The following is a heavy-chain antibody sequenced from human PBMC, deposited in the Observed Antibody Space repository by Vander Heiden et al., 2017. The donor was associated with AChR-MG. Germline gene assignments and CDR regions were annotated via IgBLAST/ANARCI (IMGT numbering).Heavy chain of an antibody. CDR2: INHSGST. CDR1: GGSFSGYY. D-gene: IGHD5-12*01. CDR3: ARAYGGYRYY. J-gene: IGHJ4*02. Sequence: QVQLQQWGAGLLKPSETLSLTCAVYGGSFSGYYWSLIRQPPWKGLEWIGEINHSGSTNYNPSLKSRVTISVDTSKNQFSLKLSSVTAADTAVYYCARAYGGYRYYWGQGTLVTVSS. V-gene: IGHV4-34*01.